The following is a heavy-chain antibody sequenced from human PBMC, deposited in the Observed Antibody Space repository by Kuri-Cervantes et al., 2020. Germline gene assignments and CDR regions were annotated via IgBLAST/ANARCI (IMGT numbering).Heavy chain of an antibody. CDR3: AGGRPVASGATSNYFQH. CDR1: GFTFSSYS. CDR2: ISSSSSYI. V-gene: IGHV3-21*01. Sequence: GGSLRLSCAASGFTFSSYSMNWVRQAPGKGLEWVSSISSSSSYIYYADSVKGRFAISRDNAKNSLYLQMNSLRAEDTAVYYCAGGRPVASGATSNYFQHWGQGTLVTVSS. J-gene: IGHJ1*01. D-gene: IGHD3-10*01.